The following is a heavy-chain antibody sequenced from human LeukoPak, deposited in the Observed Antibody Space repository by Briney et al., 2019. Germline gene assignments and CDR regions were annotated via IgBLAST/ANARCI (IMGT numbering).Heavy chain of an antibody. CDR3: AKDSSAATAYDAFDI. CDR1: GFTFDDYA. J-gene: IGHJ3*02. V-gene: IGHV3-9*03. D-gene: IGHD2-15*01. CDR2: ISWNSGSI. Sequence: QSGGSLRLSCAASGFTFDDYAMHWVRQAPGKGLEWVSGISWNSGSIGYADSVKGRFTISRDNAKNSLYLQMNSLRAEDMALYYCAKDSSAATAYDAFDIWGQGTMVTVSS.